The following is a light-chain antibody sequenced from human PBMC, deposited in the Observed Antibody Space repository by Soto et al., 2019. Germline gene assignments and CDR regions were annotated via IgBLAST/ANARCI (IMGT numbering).Light chain of an antibody. J-gene: IGKJ4*01. CDR1: QGVVNH. V-gene: IGKV3-11*01. CDR3: QQRYSWPLS. Sequence: IVLTQSPATLSLSPGERATLSCRASQGVVNHLDLFEQKPGQAPRLLIYETSNRATGIPARFSGSGSGTDFTLTISSLEPEDFAGYYCQQRYSWPLSFGGGTKVEI. CDR2: ETS.